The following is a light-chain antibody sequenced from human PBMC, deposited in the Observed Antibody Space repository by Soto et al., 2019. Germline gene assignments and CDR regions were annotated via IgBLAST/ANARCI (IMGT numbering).Light chain of an antibody. Sequence: EIVKSPAPSTLPESARGRASLSCWASQSVSSNLAWYQQKPGQAPRLLIYGASSRATGIPDRFSGSGSGTDFTLTISRLEPEDFAVYYCQQYGRSPRTFGQGTKVDNK. CDR2: GAS. CDR1: QSVSSN. CDR3: QQYGRSPRT. J-gene: IGKJ1*01. V-gene: IGKV3-20*01.